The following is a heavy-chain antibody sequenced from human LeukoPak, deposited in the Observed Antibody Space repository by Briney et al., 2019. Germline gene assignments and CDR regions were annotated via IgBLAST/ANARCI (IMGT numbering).Heavy chain of an antibody. V-gene: IGHV1-18*01. CDR2: VGTYNGHT. J-gene: IGHJ6*03. CDR3: ARPAKGAYYFYYMDV. CDR1: GYTFTSCD. D-gene: IGHD2-2*01. Sequence: ASVKVSCKASGYTFTSCDINWVRQAPGQGLEWMGWVGTYNGHTNYAQYLQGRVTMTRDTSTNTAYMELRGLRANDTAIYYCARPAKGAYYFYYMDVWGKGTTVTVSS.